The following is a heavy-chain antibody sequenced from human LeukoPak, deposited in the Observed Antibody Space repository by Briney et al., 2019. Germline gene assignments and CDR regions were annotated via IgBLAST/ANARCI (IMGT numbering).Heavy chain of an antibody. D-gene: IGHD3-10*01. CDR1: GFTFSSYR. J-gene: IGHJ4*02. CDR2: IKQDGSEK. V-gene: IGHV3-7*03. CDR3: AKGFGDYVDY. Sequence: GGSLRLSCAASGFTFSSYRMNWVRQAPGKGLEWVANIKQDGSEKYYVDSVKGRFTISRDNSKNTLYLQMNSLRAEDTAVYYCAKGFGDYVDYWGQGTLVTVSS.